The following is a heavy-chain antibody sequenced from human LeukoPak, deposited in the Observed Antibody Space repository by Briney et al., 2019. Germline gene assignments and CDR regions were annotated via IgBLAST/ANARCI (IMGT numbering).Heavy chain of an antibody. CDR2: ISTHNGKT. CDR1: GYSFTDYY. D-gene: IGHD5-12*01. Sequence: ASVKVSCKASGYSFTDYYIHWVRQAPGQGLQWMAWISTHNGKTDYAQNFQDRVTVTRDTSTSTVYMELRSLRSDDMAVYFCARDVGTTHFDFWGQGTLVTVSS. J-gene: IGHJ4*02. CDR3: ARDVGTTHFDF. V-gene: IGHV1/OR15-2*01.